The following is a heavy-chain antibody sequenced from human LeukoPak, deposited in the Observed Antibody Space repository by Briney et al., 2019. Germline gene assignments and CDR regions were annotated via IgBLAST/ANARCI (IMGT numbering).Heavy chain of an antibody. V-gene: IGHV4-38-2*02. CDR3: ATTYYYDRSGFYDF. CDR2: IYHSGST. J-gene: IGHJ4*02. D-gene: IGHD3-22*01. Sequence: SETLSLTCTVSGYSFSSGYYWGGIRQPPGKGLEWIGSIYHSGSTYYNPSLKSRVTISVDTSKNQFSLKLSSVTAEDTAAYYGATTYYYDRSGFYDFWGQGTLVTVSS. CDR1: GYSFSSGYY.